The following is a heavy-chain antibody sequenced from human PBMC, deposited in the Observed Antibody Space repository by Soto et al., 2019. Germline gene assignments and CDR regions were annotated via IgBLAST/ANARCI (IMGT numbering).Heavy chain of an antibody. Sequence: SVKVTCKYCRYILTCKYRHWLRQAHGQGLEGMGIINPSGGSTSYAQKFQGRVTMTRDTSTSTVYMELSSLSSVTAADTAVFYCAGELPQRQGGNMDVWGQGTTVTVSS. CDR1: RYILTCKY. J-gene: IGHJ6*02. CDR3: AGELPQRQGGNMDV. V-gene: IGHV1-46*01. CDR2: INPSGGST. D-gene: IGHD3-16*01.